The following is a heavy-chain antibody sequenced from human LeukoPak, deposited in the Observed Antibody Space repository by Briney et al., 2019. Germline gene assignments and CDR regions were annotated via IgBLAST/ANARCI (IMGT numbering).Heavy chain of an antibody. CDR1: GYTLTSYG. CDR2: ISAYNGNT. D-gene: IGHD3-3*01. J-gene: IGHJ4*02. Sequence: ASVKVSCKASGYTLTSYGISWVRQAPGQGLEWMGWISAYNGNTNYAQKLQGRVTMTTDTSTSTAYMELRSLRSDDTAVYYCARDGDDFWSGYYENYFDYWGQGTLVTVSS. CDR3: ARDGDDFWSGYYENYFDY. V-gene: IGHV1-18*01.